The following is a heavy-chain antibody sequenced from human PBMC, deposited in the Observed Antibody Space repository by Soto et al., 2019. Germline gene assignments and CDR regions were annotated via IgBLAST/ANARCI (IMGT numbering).Heavy chain of an antibody. Sequence: GGSLRLSXAASGFTFSSYAMSWVRQAPGKGLEWVSAISGSGGSTYYADSVKGRFTISRDNSKNTLYLQMNSLRAEDTAVYYCAKSPAAGTAYYFDYWGQGTLVTVS. CDR2: ISGSGGST. V-gene: IGHV3-23*01. D-gene: IGHD6-13*01. CDR1: GFTFSSYA. J-gene: IGHJ4*02. CDR3: AKSPAAGTAYYFDY.